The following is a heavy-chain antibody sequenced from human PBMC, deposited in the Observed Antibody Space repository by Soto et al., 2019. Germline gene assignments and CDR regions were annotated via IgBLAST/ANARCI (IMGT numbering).Heavy chain of an antibody. Sequence: GGSLRLSCAASGFTFIKAWRSCVGHAPGKGLEWVGRIKSKTDGGKTDYAAPVKGRLTISRDDSKNTLYLQMNSLKTEDTVVYYCTTDSEVDYYGMDVWGQGTTGTVSS. CDR3: TTDSEVDYYGMDV. CDR2: IKSKTDGGKT. D-gene: IGHD1-26*01. J-gene: IGHJ6*02. V-gene: IGHV3-15*01. CDR1: GFTFIKAW.